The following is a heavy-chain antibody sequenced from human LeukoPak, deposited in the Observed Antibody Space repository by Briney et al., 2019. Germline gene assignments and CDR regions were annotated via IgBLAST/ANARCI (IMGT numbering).Heavy chain of an antibody. CDR1: GFSFSDYY. Sequence: GGSLRLSCAASGFSFSDYYMTWIRQAPGKGLEWVSYISSTSSVIYYADSVRDRFTISRDNTKNLLYPQMDSLRAEDTAVYYCARIGPTAFVFDYWGQGTLVTVSS. J-gene: IGHJ4*02. CDR3: ARIGPTAFVFDY. CDR2: ISSTSSVI. V-gene: IGHV3-11*01. D-gene: IGHD1-14*01.